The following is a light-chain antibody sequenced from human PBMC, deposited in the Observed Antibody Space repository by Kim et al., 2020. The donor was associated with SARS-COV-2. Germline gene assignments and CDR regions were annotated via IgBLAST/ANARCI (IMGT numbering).Light chain of an antibody. CDR2: LNSDGSH. CDR1: GGHSSYA. CDR3: QTWGTGIWV. J-gene: IGLJ3*02. V-gene: IGLV4-69*01. Sequence: ASVKLTCTLSGGHSSYAIEWHQQQPEKGPRYLMKLNSDGSHSKGDGIPDRFSGSSSGAERYLTFSSLQSEDAADYYCQTWGTGIWVFGGGTQLTVL.